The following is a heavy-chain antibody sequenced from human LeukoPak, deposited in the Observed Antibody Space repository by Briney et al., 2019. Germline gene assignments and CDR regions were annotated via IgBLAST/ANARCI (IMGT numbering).Heavy chain of an antibody. Sequence: SETLSLTCSVSDDSITMYYWTWIRQPPGKGLEWIGEIYHSGSTNYNPSLKSRVTISVDKSKNQFSLKLSSVTAADTAVYYCARGSYYYDSSGRLFDYWGQGTLVTVSS. CDR3: ARGSYYYDSSGRLFDY. CDR2: IYHSGST. J-gene: IGHJ4*02. V-gene: IGHV4-59*12. D-gene: IGHD3-22*01. CDR1: DDSITMYY.